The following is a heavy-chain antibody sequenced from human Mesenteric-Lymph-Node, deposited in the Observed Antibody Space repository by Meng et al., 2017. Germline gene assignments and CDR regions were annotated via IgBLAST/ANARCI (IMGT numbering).Heavy chain of an antibody. Sequence: GESPKISCAASGFTFSNYWMHWVRQVPGKGPVWVSRIKGDGSVITYADSVKGRFTISRDNAENMLYVQLNGLRAEDTAVYYCARGGYSHGDSELHFWGQGMLVTVSS. V-gene: IGHV3-74*01. D-gene: IGHD5-18*01. CDR3: ARGGYSHGDSELHF. J-gene: IGHJ4*02. CDR2: IKGDGSVI. CDR1: GFTFSNYW.